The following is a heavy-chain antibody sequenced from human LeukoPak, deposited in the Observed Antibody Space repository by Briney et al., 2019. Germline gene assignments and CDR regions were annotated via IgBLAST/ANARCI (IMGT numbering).Heavy chain of an antibody. V-gene: IGHV4-61*02. CDR3: ARDRGVTMVRGAHRWWFDP. D-gene: IGHD3-10*01. Sequence: SETLSLTCTVSGGSISSGSYYWSWIRQPAGKGLEWIGLIYTSGSTNYNPSLKSRVTISVDTSKNQFSLKLSSVTAADTAVYYRARDRGVTMVRGAHRWWFDPWGQGTLVTVSS. J-gene: IGHJ5*02. CDR2: IYTSGST. CDR1: GGSISSGSYY.